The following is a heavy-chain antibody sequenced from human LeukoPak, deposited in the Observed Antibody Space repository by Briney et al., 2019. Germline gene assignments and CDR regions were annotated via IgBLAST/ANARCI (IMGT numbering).Heavy chain of an antibody. V-gene: IGHV3-48*02. CDR3: ARDPSRCSGGGCYSDPDY. Sequence: GGSLRLSCAASGFTFSSYSMNWVRQAPGKGLEWVSYISSSSSTIYYADSVKGRFTISRDNAKNSLYLQVNSLRDEDTAVYYCARDPSRCSGGGCYSDPDYWGQGTLVTVSS. J-gene: IGHJ4*02. D-gene: IGHD2-15*01. CDR1: GFTFSSYS. CDR2: ISSSSSTI.